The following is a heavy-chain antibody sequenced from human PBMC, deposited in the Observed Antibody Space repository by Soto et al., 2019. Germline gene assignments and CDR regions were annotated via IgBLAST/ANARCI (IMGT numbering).Heavy chain of an antibody. CDR1: GYTFIRYG. J-gene: IGHJ4*02. Sequence: ASVKVSCKASGYTFIRYGITWVRQAPGQGLEWMGWISPYNDYTIYAQKLQGRVTMTTDTSTSTAYMELRSLRSDDTAVYYCARDKAVAGTSYFDYWGQGTLVTVSS. CDR3: ARDKAVAGTSYFDY. CDR2: ISPYNDYT. V-gene: IGHV1-18*01. D-gene: IGHD6-19*01.